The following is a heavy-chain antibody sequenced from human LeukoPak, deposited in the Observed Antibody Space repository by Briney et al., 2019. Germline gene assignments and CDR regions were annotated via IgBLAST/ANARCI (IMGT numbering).Heavy chain of an antibody. V-gene: IGHV3-20*04. Sequence: GGSLRLSCAASGFTFDDYGMSWVRQAPGKGLEWVSGINWNGGSTGYADSVKGRFTISRDNAKNSLYLQMNSLRAEDTALYYCAKGITYYDILTGYSYFDYWGQGTLVTVSS. J-gene: IGHJ4*02. CDR1: GFTFDDYG. CDR2: INWNGGST. CDR3: AKGITYYDILTGYSYFDY. D-gene: IGHD3-9*01.